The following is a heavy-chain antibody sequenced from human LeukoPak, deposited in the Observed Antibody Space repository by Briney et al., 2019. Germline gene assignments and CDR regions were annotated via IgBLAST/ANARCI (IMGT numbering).Heavy chain of an antibody. CDR2: INHSGST. D-gene: IGHD1-1*01. J-gene: IGHJ4*02. Sequence: SETLSLTCAVHGGSFSGYYWRWIRQPPGKRLEWIGEINHSGSTNYNPSLKSRVTISVDTSKNQFSLKLSSVTAADTAVYYCATRLIGRGGPFDYWGQGTLVTVSS. V-gene: IGHV4-34*01. CDR3: ATRLIGRGGPFDY. CDR1: GGSFSGYY.